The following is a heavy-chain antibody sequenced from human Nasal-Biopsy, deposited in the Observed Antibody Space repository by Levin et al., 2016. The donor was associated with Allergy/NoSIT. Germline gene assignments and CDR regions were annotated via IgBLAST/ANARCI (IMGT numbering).Heavy chain of an antibody. CDR1: GYTFTDYY. D-gene: IGHD3-10*01. CDR2: INPKGGST. Sequence: ASVKVSCKASGYTFTDYYVDWVRQAPGQVPEWMGRINPKGGSTGNAPKFQGRLTMTRDTSTNTLFMDLTSLTSDDTAVYYCARGKEGTHGFDFWGQGTLVIVSS. V-gene: IGHV1-46*01. CDR3: ARGKEGTHGFDF. J-gene: IGHJ4*02.